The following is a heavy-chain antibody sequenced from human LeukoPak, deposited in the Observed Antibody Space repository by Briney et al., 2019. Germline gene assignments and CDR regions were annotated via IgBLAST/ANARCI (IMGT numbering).Heavy chain of an antibody. CDR1: GFTFSSYG. CDR3: ARGGRGSAAVVAPRSFDI. CDR2: ISYDGSNK. J-gene: IGHJ3*02. D-gene: IGHD3-22*01. V-gene: IGHV3-30*03. Sequence: GGSLRLSCAASGFTFSSYGMHWVRQAPGKGLEWVAVISYDGSNKYYTDSVKGRFTFSRDNSKNTLYLQMNSLRAEDSALYYCARGGRGSAAVVAPRSFDIWGQGTMVTVSS.